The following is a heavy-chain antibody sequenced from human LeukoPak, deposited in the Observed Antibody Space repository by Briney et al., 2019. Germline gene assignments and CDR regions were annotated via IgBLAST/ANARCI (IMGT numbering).Heavy chain of an antibody. CDR2: IRYDGSNN. V-gene: IGHV3-30*02. J-gene: IGHJ4*02. D-gene: IGHD6-19*01. Sequence: GGSLRLSCAASGFTFSSYGMHWVRQAPGKGLEWVAFIRYDGSNNYYADSVKGRFTISRDNSKNTLYLQMNSLRAEDTAVYSCAKDQWLVLDYWGQGTLVTVSS. CDR1: GFTFSSYG. CDR3: AKDQWLVLDY.